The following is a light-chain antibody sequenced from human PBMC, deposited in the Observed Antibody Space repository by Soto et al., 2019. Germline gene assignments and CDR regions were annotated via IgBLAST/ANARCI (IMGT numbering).Light chain of an antibody. CDR1: STDIGDYNY. CDR2: EVT. J-gene: IGLJ2*01. CDR3: SSYTSGSVV. V-gene: IGLV2-14*01. Sequence: QSALTQPASVSGSPGQSITISCTGTSTDIGDYNYVSWYQHHPGKAPKLMIYEVTNRPSGVSNRFSGSKSGNTASLTISGLQAEDEADYYCSSYTSGSVVFGGGTKLTVL.